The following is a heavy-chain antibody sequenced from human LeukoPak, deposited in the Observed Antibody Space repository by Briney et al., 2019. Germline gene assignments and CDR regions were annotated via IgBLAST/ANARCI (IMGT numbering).Heavy chain of an antibody. CDR2: IYSGGNT. CDR3: ARGYSYGYDAAFDI. CDR1: GFTVSINY. D-gene: IGHD5-18*01. Sequence: GGSLRLSCAASGFTVSINYMSWVRQAPGKGLEWVSVIYSGGNTYYADSVKGRFTISRDNSKNTLYLQMNSLRAEDTAVYYCARGYSYGYDAAFDIWGQGTMVTVSS. V-gene: IGHV3-66*01. J-gene: IGHJ3*02.